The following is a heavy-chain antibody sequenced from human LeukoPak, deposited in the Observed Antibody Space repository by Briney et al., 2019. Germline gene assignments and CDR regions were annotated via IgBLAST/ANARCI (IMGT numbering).Heavy chain of an antibody. CDR1: GVTFSSYS. D-gene: IGHD3-3*02. Sequence: PGGSLRLSCAVSGVTFSSYSMNCVRQAPGKGLEWGSSISSSSGFIYYADSVKGRFSISRDNDKNSLYLQMNSLRDEETAVYYCARDLLDGPSFLEWLPQHYFDYWGQGTLVTVCS. CDR3: ARDLLDGPSFLEWLPQHYFDY. V-gene: IGHV3-21*06. J-gene: IGHJ4*02. CDR2: ISSSSGFI.